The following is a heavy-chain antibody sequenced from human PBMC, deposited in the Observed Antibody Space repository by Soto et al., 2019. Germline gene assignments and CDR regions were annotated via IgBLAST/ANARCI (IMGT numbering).Heavy chain of an antibody. CDR2: ISAYNGNT. Sequence: PSVKVSCKASGYTFTSYGISWVRQAPGQGLEWMGWISAYNGNTNYAQKLQGRVTMTTDTSTSTAYMELRSLRSDDTAVYYCAREGSDSIVGAIQHWGQGTLVTVSS. D-gene: IGHD1-26*01. J-gene: IGHJ1*01. CDR3: AREGSDSIVGAIQH. V-gene: IGHV1-18*01. CDR1: GYTFTSYG.